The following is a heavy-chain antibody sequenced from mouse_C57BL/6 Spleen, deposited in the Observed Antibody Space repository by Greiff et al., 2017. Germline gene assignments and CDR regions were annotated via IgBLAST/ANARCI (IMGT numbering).Heavy chain of an antibody. CDR2: INPGSGGT. Sequence: QVQLKQSGAELVRPGTSVKVSCKASGYAFTNYLIEWVKQRPGQGLEWIGVINPGSGGTNYNEKFKGKATLTADKSSSTAYMQLSSLTSEDSAVYFCAKTGTGTLYYFDYWGQGTTLTVSS. J-gene: IGHJ2*01. D-gene: IGHD4-1*01. CDR1: GYAFTNYL. CDR3: AKTGTGTLYYFDY. V-gene: IGHV1-54*01.